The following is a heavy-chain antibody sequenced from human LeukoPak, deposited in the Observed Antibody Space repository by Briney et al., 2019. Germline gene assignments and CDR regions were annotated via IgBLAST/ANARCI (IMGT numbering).Heavy chain of an antibody. V-gene: IGHV3-7*01. D-gene: IGHD6-13*01. J-gene: IGHJ3*02. CDR1: GFTFSSYW. CDR3: ARENSRGYSSSWYSVGAFDI. CDR2: IKQDGSEK. Sequence: GGSLRLSCAASGFTFSSYWMSWVRQAPGKGLEWVANIKQDGSEKYYVDSVKGRFTISRDNGKNSLYLQMNSLRAEDTAVYYCARENSRGYSSSWYSVGAFDIWGQGTMVTVSS.